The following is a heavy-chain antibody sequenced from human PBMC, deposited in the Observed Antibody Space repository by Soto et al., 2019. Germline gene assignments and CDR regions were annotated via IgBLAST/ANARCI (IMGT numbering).Heavy chain of an antibody. D-gene: IGHD3-9*01. V-gene: IGHV3-49*03. J-gene: IGHJ6*03. CDR3: TRGVYDILTGYYYYYYMDV. CDR2: IRSKAYGGTT. CDR1: GFTFGDYA. Sequence: GGSLRLSCTASGFTFGDYAMSWFSQAPGKGLEWVGFIRSKAYGGTTEYAAAVKGRFTISRDDSKSIAYLQMNSLKTEDTAVYYCTRGVYDILTGYYYYYYMDVWGKGTTVTVSS.